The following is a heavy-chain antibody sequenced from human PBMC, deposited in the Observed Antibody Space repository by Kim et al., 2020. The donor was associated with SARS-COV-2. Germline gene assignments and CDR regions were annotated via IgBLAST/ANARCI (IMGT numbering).Heavy chain of an antibody. CDR1: GGSISSYY. CDR2: IYYSGST. V-gene: IGHV4-59*13. CDR3: ARVVGSSSSSAFDP. Sequence: SETLSRTCTVSGGSISSYYWSWIRQPPGKGLEWIGYIYYSGSTNYNPSLKSRVTISVDTSKNQFSLKLSSVTAADTAVYYCARVVGSSSSSAFDPWGQGTLVTVSS. J-gene: IGHJ5*02. D-gene: IGHD6-13*01.